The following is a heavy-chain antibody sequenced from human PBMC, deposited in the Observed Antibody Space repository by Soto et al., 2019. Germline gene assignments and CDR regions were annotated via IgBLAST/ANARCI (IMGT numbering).Heavy chain of an antibody. CDR2: IYYSGST. V-gene: IGHV4-39*01. CDR3: ARRWDCSSTSCDEGSWFDP. CDR1: GGSISSSSYY. Sequence: QLQLQESGPGLVKPSETLSLTCTVSGGSISSSSYYWGWIRQPPGKGLEWIGSIYYSGSTYYNPHLKGSVTISVDTSKNQFSLKLSSVTAADTAVYYCARRWDCSSTSCDEGSWFDPWGQGTLVTVSS. D-gene: IGHD2-2*01. J-gene: IGHJ5*02.